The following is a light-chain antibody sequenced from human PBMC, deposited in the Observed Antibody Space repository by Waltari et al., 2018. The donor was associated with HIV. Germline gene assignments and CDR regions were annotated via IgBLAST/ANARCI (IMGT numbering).Light chain of an antibody. V-gene: IGLV2-8*01. Sequence: QSALTQPPSASGSPGQSVTISCTGTSSDVGGYNYVSWYQQLPGKAPKLMIYWVSKRPSGVPDRFSGSKSGNPAFLTVSGLQAEDEADYYCSSYAGSNDYVFGTGTKVTVL. CDR3: SSYAGSNDYV. CDR2: WVS. CDR1: SSDVGGYNY. J-gene: IGLJ1*01.